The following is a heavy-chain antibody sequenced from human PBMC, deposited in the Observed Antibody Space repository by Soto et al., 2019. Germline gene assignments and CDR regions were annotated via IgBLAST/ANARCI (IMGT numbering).Heavy chain of an antibody. D-gene: IGHD4-17*01. V-gene: IGHV4-30-2*01. J-gene: IGHJ6*02. CDR1: GGSISSGGYP. Sequence: PSETLSLTCAVSGGSISSGGYPWSWIRQPPGKGLEWIGYIYHSGSTYYNPSLKSRVTISVDRSKNQFSLKLSSVTAADTAVYYCAGHGATGYYYGMDVWGQGTTVTVSS. CDR3: AGHGATGYYYGMDV. CDR2: IYHSGST.